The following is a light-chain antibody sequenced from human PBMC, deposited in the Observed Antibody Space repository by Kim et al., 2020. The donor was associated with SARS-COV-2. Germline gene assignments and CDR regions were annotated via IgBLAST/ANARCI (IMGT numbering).Light chain of an antibody. CDR2: YDS. CDR3: QVWDSSSDHRV. Sequence: PGKAGRITWGGNNIGSKSVHWYQQKPGQAPVLVIYYDSDRPSGIPERFSGSNSGNTATLTISRVEAGDEADYYCQVWDSSSDHRVFGGGTKLTVL. V-gene: IGLV3-21*04. J-gene: IGLJ3*02. CDR1: NIGSKS.